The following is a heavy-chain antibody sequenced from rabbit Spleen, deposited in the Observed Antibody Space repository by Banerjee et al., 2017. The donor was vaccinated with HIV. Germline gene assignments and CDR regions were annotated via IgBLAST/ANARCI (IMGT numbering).Heavy chain of an antibody. D-gene: IGHD1-1*01. J-gene: IGHJ6*01. CDR1: GFDFSRTG. CDR3: VRGASGSGYYSL. Sequence: QEQLVESGGGLVQPEGSLTLTCKAAGFDFSRTGVSWVRQAPGKGLEWIGYIDLLFGTTYYANWVNGRFTISSHNAQNTLYLQLHSLTDADTATYFCVRGASGSGYYSLWGPGTLVTVS. V-gene: IGHV1S47*01. CDR2: IDLLFGTT.